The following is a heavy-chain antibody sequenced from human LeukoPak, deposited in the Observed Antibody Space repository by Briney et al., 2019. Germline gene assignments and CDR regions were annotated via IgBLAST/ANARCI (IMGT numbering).Heavy chain of an antibody. CDR3: ARSSGGVADYYYYYMDV. J-gene: IGHJ6*03. CDR2: IYTSGST. D-gene: IGHD2-15*01. Sequence: SETLSLTCTVSGYSISSGYYWGWIRQPPGKGLEWIGRIYTSGSTNYNPSLKSRVTISVDTSKNQFSLKLSSVTAADTAVYYCARSSGGVADYYYYYMDVWGKGTTVTVSS. CDR1: GYSISSGYY. V-gene: IGHV4-38-2*02.